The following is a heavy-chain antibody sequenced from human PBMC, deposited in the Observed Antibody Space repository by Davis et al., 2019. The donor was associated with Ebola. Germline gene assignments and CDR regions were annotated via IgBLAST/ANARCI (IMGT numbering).Heavy chain of an antibody. V-gene: IGHV1-46*01. J-gene: IGHJ3*02. CDR1: GYRFTSYY. D-gene: IGHD3-22*01. CDR2: INPITGGT. Sequence: ASVKVSCKASGYRFTSYYMHWVRQAPGQGLEWMGIINPITGGTSYAQTFQVRVNMTRDTSTSTVYMELSSLRSEDTAVYYCAREGGRYYDSSGYVFDIWGQGTMVKASS. CDR3: AREGGRYYDSSGYVFDI.